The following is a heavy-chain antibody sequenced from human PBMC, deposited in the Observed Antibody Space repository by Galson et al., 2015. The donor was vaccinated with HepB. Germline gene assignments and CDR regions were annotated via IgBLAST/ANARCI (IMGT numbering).Heavy chain of an antibody. D-gene: IGHD2-21*02. CDR3: ARAQRAYCGGDCSIGY. CDR2: IWYDGSNK. V-gene: IGHV3-33*08. CDR1: GFTFSSYG. J-gene: IGHJ4*02. Sequence: SLRLSCAASGFTFSSYGMHWVRQAPGKGLEWVAVIWYDGSNKYYADSVKGRFTISRDNSKNTLYLQMNSLRAEGTAVYYCARAQRAYCGGDCSIGYWGQGTLVTVSS.